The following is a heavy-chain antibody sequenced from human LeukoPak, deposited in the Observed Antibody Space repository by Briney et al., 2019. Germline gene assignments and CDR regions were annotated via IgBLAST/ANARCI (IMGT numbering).Heavy chain of an antibody. CDR2: INSAGHTI. J-gene: IGHJ4*03. CDR3: ARDRSDYATPQYYFDY. V-gene: IGHV3-48*04. D-gene: IGHD4-17*01. Sequence: GGSLRLSCAASGFTLSRYSMNWVRQVPGKGLEWAAYINSAGHTIYYADFVKGRFAISRDSTKNSLFLQMTSLRVEDTAVYFCARDRSDYATPQYYFDYWGRGTTVTVSS. CDR1: GFTLSRYS.